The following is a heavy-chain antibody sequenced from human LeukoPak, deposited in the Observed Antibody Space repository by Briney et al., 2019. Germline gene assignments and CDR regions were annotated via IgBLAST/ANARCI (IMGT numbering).Heavy chain of an antibody. J-gene: IGHJ4*02. Sequence: PGGSLRLSCAASGFTFSSYSMNWVRQAPGKGLEWVSSISSSSSYIYYADSVKGRFTISRDNAKNSLYLQMNSLRAEDTAVYYCARALRDTGEIFDYWGQGTLVTVSS. D-gene: IGHD5-18*01. CDR3: ARALRDTGEIFDY. CDR1: GFTFSSYS. CDR2: ISSSSSYI. V-gene: IGHV3-21*01.